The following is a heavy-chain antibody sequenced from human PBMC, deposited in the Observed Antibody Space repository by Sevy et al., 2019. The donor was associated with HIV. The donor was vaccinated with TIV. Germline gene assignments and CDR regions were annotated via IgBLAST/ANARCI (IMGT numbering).Heavy chain of an antibody. D-gene: IGHD3-22*01. CDR1: GFTFSDYN. Sequence: GGSLRLSCAASGFTFSDYNMNWVRQAPGKGLEWVSSITGRSDYMYDADSVKGRFTISRDNAKNSLYLQMNSLRVEDTAMYYCARERRTLNYYASSGYSYYVDHWGQGTLVTVSS. CDR3: ARERRTLNYYASSGYSYYVDH. V-gene: IGHV3-21*01. J-gene: IGHJ4*02. CDR2: ITGRSDYM.